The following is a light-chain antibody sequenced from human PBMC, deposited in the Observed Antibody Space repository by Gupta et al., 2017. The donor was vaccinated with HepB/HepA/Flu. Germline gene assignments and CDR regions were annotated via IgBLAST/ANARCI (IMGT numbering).Light chain of an antibody. Sequence: SALPQPASVSVSPGTSITISSTYTSSAVGGAKYVSWYQQHPGKAPKHMIYDVTNRPSGVSNRFSGSKSGNTAALTISGLQAEDEADYYCSSYTTSSTLVVFGGGTKLTVL. CDR2: DVT. V-gene: IGLV2-14*01. J-gene: IGLJ2*01. CDR3: SSYTTSSTLVV. CDR1: SSAVGGAKY.